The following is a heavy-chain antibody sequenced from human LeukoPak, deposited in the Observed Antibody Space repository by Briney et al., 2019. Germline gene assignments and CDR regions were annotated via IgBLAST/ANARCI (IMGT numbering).Heavy chain of an antibody. J-gene: IGHJ6*03. Sequence: SVKVSCKASGYTLTDFSMHWVRQAPGKGLEWMGGIIPIFATANYAQKFQGRMTITADDATTTVYMELSSLRSEDTAVYYCARLLHTLYMDVWGKGTTVIVSS. D-gene: IGHD2-21*01. CDR2: IIPIFATA. CDR1: GYTLTDFS. CDR3: ARLLHTLYMDV. V-gene: IGHV1-69*13.